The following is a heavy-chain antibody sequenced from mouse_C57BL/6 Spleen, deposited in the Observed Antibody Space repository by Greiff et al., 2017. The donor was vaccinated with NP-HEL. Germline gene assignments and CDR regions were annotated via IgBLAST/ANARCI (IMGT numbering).Heavy chain of an antibody. J-gene: IGHJ2*01. V-gene: IGHV1-15*01. D-gene: IGHD1-1*01. CDR1: GYTFTDYE. CDR3: TRLLLRSFDY. CDR2: IDPETGGT. Sequence: QVHVKQSGAELVRPGASVTLSCKASGYTFTDYEMHWVKQTPVHGLEWIGAIDPETGGTAYNQKFKGKAILTADKSSSTAYMELRSLTSEDSAVYYCTRLLLRSFDYWGQGTTLTVSS.